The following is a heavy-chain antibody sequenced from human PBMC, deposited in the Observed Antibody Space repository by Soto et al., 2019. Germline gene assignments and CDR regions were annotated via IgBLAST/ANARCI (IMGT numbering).Heavy chain of an antibody. CDR3: ARFSYSSSWYGYVDY. D-gene: IGHD6-13*01. Sequence: ASVKVSCKASGYTFTSYDINWVRQATGQGLEWMGWMNPNSGNTGYAQKFQGRVTITADESTSTAYMELSSLRSEDTAVYYCARFSYSSSWYGYVDYWGQGTLVTVSS. V-gene: IGHV1-8*01. CDR2: MNPNSGNT. CDR1: GYTFTSYD. J-gene: IGHJ4*02.